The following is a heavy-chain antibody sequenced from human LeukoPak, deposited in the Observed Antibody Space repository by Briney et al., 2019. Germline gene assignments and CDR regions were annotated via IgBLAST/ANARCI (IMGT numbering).Heavy chain of an antibody. CDR1: GYTFTSYG. V-gene: IGHV1-18*01. Sequence: ASVKVSCKASGYTFTSYGISWVRQAPGQGLEWMGWISAYNGNTNYAQKLQGRVTMTRDTSISTAYMELSRLRSDDTAVYYCARAQGRIAVAATGFYYWGQGTLVTVSS. CDR2: ISAYNGNT. J-gene: IGHJ4*02. D-gene: IGHD6-19*01. CDR3: ARAQGRIAVAATGFYY.